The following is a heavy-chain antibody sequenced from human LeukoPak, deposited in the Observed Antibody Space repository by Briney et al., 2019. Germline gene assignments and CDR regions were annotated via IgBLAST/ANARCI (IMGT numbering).Heavy chain of an antibody. CDR1: GGTFSSYA. CDR3: ARSPVVVVAATRDSYYYYMDV. V-gene: IGHV1-69*05. Sequence: SVKVSCKASGGTFSSYAISWVRQAPGQGLEWMGGIIPIFCTANYAQKFQGRVTITTDESTSTAYMELSSLRSEDTAVYYCARSPVVVVAATRDSYYYYMDVWGKGTTVTVSS. D-gene: IGHD2-15*01. CDR2: IIPIFCTA. J-gene: IGHJ6*03.